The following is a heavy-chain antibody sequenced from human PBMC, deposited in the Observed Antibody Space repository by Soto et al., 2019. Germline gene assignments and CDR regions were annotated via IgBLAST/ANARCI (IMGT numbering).Heavy chain of an antibody. Sequence: GGSLRLSCAASGFTFSTYSMNWVRQAPGKGLEWVGRIKSKTDGGTTDYAAPVKGRFTISRDDSKNTLYLQMNSLKTEDTAVYYCTTGIVVVITNFDYWGQGTLVTVSS. CDR2: IKSKTDGGTT. D-gene: IGHD3-22*01. V-gene: IGHV3-15*07. CDR1: GFTFSTYS. J-gene: IGHJ4*02. CDR3: TTGIVVVITNFDY.